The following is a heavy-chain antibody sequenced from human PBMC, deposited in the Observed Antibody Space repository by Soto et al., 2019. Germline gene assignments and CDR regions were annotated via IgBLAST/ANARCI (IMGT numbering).Heavy chain of an antibody. CDR2: IYSGGST. D-gene: IGHD3-10*01. J-gene: IGHJ4*02. V-gene: IGHV3-53*01. Sequence: GGSLRLSCAASGFTVSSNYMSWVRQAPGKGLEWVSVIYSGGSTYYADSVKGRFTISRDNSKNTLYLQMNSLRAEDTAVYYCARDSPIGPGSAVYWGQGTLVTVSS. CDR3: ARDSPIGPGSAVY. CDR1: GFTVSSNY.